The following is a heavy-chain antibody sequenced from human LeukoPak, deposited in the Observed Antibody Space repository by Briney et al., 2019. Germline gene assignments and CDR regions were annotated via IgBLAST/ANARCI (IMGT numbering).Heavy chain of an antibody. CDR1: GFTFSSYG. D-gene: IGHD6-6*01. Sequence: PGGSLRLSCAASGFTFSSYGMHWVRQAPGKGLEWVAAISYDGSNKYYVDSVKGRFTISRDKSKNTLYLQMNSLRTEDTAVYYCARVSVQPYAYSSSFIYFDYWGQGTLVTVSS. CDR2: ISYDGSNK. V-gene: IGHV3-30*03. CDR3: ARVSVQPYAYSSSFIYFDY. J-gene: IGHJ4*02.